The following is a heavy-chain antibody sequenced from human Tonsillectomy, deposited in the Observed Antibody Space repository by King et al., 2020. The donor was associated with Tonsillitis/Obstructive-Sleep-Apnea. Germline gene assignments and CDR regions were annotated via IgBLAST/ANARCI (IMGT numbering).Heavy chain of an antibody. CDR3: ARMSPYYDFWSGYGTYYFDY. D-gene: IGHD3-3*01. Sequence: TLKESVPALVKPTQTLTLTCTFSGFSLSTSGMCVSWIRQPPGKALDLLARSDLDDEKYYSKFLKTRLTISKDTSKNQVVLTMTNMDPVDTATYYCARMSPYYDFWSGYGTYYFDYWGQGTLVTVSS. V-gene: IGHV2-70*11. J-gene: IGHJ4*02. CDR1: GFSLSTSGMC. CDR2: SDLDDEK.